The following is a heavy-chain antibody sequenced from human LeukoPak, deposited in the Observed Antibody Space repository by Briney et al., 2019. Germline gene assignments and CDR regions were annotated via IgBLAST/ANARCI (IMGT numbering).Heavy chain of an antibody. Sequence: VASVKVSCKASGYTFTGYYMHWVRQAPGQGLEWMGWINPNSGGTNYAQKFQGRVTMTRDTSISTAYMELSRLRSDDTAVYYCARGLYSSGWYGATVDYWGQGTLVTVSS. J-gene: IGHJ4*02. V-gene: IGHV1-2*02. CDR1: GYTFTGYY. D-gene: IGHD6-19*01. CDR3: ARGLYSSGWYGATVDY. CDR2: INPNSGGT.